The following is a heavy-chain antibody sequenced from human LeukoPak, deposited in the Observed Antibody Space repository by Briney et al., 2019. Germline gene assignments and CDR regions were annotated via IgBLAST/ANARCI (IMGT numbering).Heavy chain of an antibody. CDR1: GFTFSSYG. D-gene: IGHD6-19*01. CDR2: IWYDGSNK. J-gene: IGHJ4*02. V-gene: IGHV3-33*01. CDR3: ARDLIAVAGTEDY. Sequence: GGSLRPSCAASGFTFSSYGMHWVRQAPGKGLEWVAVIWYDGSNKYYADSVKGRFTISRDNSKNTLYLQMNSLRAEDTAVYYCARDLIAVAGTEDYWGQGTLVTVSS.